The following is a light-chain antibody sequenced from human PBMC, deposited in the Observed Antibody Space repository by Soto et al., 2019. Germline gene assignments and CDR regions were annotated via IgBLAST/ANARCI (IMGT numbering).Light chain of an antibody. CDR2: EVS. CDR1: SSDVGYYQY. CDR3: SSYTSSRHLV. Sequence: QSALTQPASVSGSPGQSITISCTGTSSDVGYYQYVSWYQQHPGKAPKVMIYEVSNRPSGVSNRFSGSKSGNTASLTISGPQAEDEDSYYCSSYTSSRHLVFGTGTKLTVL. V-gene: IGLV2-14*01. J-gene: IGLJ1*01.